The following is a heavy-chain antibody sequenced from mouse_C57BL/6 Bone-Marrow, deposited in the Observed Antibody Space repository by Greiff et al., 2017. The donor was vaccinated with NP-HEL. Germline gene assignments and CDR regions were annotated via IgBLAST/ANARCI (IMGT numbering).Heavy chain of an antibody. CDR1: GYTFTDYY. Sequence: QVQLKQSGAELVRPGASVKLSCKASGYTFTDYYINWVKQRPGQGLEWIARIYPGSGNTYYNEKFKGKATLTAEKSSSTAYMQLSSLTSEDSAVYFCARGDYYGSSSLWGQGTTLTVSS. V-gene: IGHV1-76*01. J-gene: IGHJ2*01. CDR2: IYPGSGNT. CDR3: ARGDYYGSSSL. D-gene: IGHD1-1*01.